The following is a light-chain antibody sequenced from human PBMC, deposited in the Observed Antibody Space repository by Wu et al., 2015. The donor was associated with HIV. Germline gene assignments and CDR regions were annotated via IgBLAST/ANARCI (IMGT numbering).Light chain of an antibody. V-gene: IGKV3-20*01. Sequence: SCRASQSVSSTYFSLVPAGTSARLPDSSIYGASNRATGIPDRFSGSGSGTDFTLTISRLEPEDFAVYYCQQYDSSLFFTFGPGTKVDIK. CDR3: QQYDSSLFFT. CDR1: QSVSSTY. J-gene: IGKJ3*01. CDR2: GAS.